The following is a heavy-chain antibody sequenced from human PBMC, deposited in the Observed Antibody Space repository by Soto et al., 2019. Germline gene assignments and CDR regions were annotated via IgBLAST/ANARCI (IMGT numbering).Heavy chain of an antibody. V-gene: IGHV3-21*01. J-gene: IGHJ6*03. Sequence: GGSLRLSCAASGFTFSSYSMNWVRQAPGKGLEWVSSISSSSSYIYYADSVKGRFTISRENAKNSLYLQMNSLRAEDTAVYYCARDGPDIVVVVAATYYYYYYMDVWGKGTTVTVSS. CDR1: GFTFSSYS. CDR3: ARDGPDIVVVVAATYYYYYYMDV. D-gene: IGHD2-15*01. CDR2: ISSSSSYI.